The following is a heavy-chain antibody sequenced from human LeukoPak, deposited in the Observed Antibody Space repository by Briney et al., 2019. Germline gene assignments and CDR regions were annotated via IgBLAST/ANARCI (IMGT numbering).Heavy chain of an antibody. D-gene: IGHD1-26*01. CDR1: GNTFTSSY. J-gene: IGHJ4*02. Sequence: ASVKVSCTASGNTFTSSYIHWVRQAPGQGLEWMGITNPSGGSTGYAEQFQGRLTMTRDTSTSTVYMEVRSLKSQDTAVYYCATLGESGTYLHYWGQGTLVTVSS. CDR2: TNPSGGST. V-gene: IGHV1-46*01. CDR3: ATLGESGTYLHY.